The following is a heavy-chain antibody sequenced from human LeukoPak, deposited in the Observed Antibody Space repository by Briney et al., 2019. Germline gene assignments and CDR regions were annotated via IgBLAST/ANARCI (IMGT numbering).Heavy chain of an antibody. D-gene: IGHD2-2*02. CDR2: INHSGST. Sequence: SETLSLTCAVYGGSFSGYYWSWIRQPPGKGLEWIGEINHSGSTNYNPSLKSRVTISVDTSKNQFSLKLSSVTAADTAVYYCARGSAIVVVPAATPGRGNWFDPWGQGTLVTVSS. V-gene: IGHV4-34*01. CDR3: ARGSAIVVVPAATPGRGNWFDP. J-gene: IGHJ5*02. CDR1: GGSFSGYY.